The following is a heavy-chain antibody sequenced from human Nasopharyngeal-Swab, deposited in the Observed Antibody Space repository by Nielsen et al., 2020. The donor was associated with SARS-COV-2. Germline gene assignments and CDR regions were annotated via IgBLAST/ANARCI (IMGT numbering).Heavy chain of an antibody. J-gene: IGHJ6*03. V-gene: IGHV1-46*01. Sequence: ASVKVSCKASGYTFTSYYVHWVRQAPGQGLEWMGMINCRGGSTYYSQNFQGRVTMTRDTSSRTVYMELISLRSEDTAVYYCARGEDSSSWLYYYYYYMDVWGKGTTVTVSS. CDR3: ARGEDSSSWLYYYYYYMDV. CDR1: GYTFTSYY. CDR2: INCRGGST. D-gene: IGHD6-13*01.